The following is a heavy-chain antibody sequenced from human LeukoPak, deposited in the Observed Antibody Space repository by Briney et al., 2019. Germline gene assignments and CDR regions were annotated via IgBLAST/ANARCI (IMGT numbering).Heavy chain of an antibody. CDR2: IRSKAYGGTT. CDR1: GFTFGDYA. V-gene: IGHV3-49*03. J-gene: IGHJ4*02. D-gene: IGHD6-13*01. Sequence: GGSLRLSCTASGFTFGDYAMSWFRQAPGKGLEGVGFIRSKAYGGTTEYAASVKGRFTISRDDSKSIAYLQMNSLKTEDTAVYYCTRESVLSSSWFSTSAFDYWGQGTLVTVSS. CDR3: TRESVLSSSWFSTSAFDY.